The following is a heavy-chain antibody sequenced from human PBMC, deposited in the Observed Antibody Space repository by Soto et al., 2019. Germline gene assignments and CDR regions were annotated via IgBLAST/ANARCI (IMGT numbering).Heavy chain of an antibody. CDR2: IWYDGNDK. Sequence: QVQLVESGGGVVQPGRSLRLSCAASGFTFSSYGMHWGRQAPGKGLEWVAVIWYDGNDKYYADFVKGRFTISRDNAKNTVSLQMNSLRAEDTAVYYCARDRHSSSSGYFEYWGQGTLVTVSS. CDR3: ARDRHSSSSGYFEY. J-gene: IGHJ4*02. D-gene: IGHD6-6*01. V-gene: IGHV3-33*01. CDR1: GFTFSSYG.